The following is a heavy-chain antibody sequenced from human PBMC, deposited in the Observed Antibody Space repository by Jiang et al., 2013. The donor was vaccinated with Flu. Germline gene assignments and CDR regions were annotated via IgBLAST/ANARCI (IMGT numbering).Heavy chain of an antibody. CDR2: MNPNSGNT. D-gene: IGHD3-22*01. V-gene: IGHV1-8*01. J-gene: IGHJ3*02. CDR1: GYTFTSYD. Sequence: VQLVESGAEVKKPGASVKVSCKASGYTFTSYDINWVRQATGQGLEWMGWMNPNSGNTGYAQKFQGRVTMTRNTSIGTAYMELSSLRSEDTAVYYCARGRRYYYDSSGPRDDAFDIWAKGQMVTVSS. CDR3: ARGRRYYYDSSGPRDDAFDI.